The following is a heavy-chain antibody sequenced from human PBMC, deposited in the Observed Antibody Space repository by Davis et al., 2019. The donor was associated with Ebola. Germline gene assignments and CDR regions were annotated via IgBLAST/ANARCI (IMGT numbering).Heavy chain of an antibody. CDR1: GYTFTSYA. V-gene: IGHV1-18*01. CDR3: ARAQFPTTSDH. D-gene: IGHD1-1*01. CDR2: INPHNGNT. J-gene: IGHJ4*02. Sequence: ASVKVSCKASGYTFTSYAISWVRQAPGQGLEWMGCINPHNGNTNYAQNVQGRVIMTSDTATTTAYMEVGSLRSDDTAVYYCARAQFPTTSDHWGQGTLVTVSS.